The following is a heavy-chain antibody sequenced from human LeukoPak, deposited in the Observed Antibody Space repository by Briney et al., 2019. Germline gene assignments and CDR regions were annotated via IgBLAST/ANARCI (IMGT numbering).Heavy chain of an antibody. CDR3: EKGGGDYGGGLLDV. CDR2: ISWNSGSI. Sequence: GGSLRLSCAASGFTFDDYAMHWVRQAPGKGLGWVSGISWNSGSIGYADSVKGRFTISRDNAKNSLYLQMNSLRAEDTALYYREKGGGDYGGGLLDVGGKGTTVTVSS. D-gene: IGHD2-21*01. J-gene: IGHJ6*04. V-gene: IGHV3-9*01. CDR1: GFTFDDYA.